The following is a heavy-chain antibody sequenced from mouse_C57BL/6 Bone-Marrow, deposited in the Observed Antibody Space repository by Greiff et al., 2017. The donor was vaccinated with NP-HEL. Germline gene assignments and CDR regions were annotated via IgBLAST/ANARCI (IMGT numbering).Heavy chain of an antibody. CDR3: ARKGYPYYYAMDY. Sequence: QVQLQQSGAELARPGASVKLSCKASGYTFTSYGISWVKQRTGQGLEWIGEIYPRSGNTYYNEKFKGKATLTADKSSSTAYMELRSLTSEDSAVYFCARKGYPYYYAMDYWGQGTSVTVSS. CDR1: GYTFTSYG. V-gene: IGHV1-81*01. J-gene: IGHJ4*01. CDR2: IYPRSGNT. D-gene: IGHD3-2*02.